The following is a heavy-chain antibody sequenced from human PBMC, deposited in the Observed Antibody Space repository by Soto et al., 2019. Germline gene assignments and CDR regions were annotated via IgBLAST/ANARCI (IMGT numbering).Heavy chain of an antibody. CDR3: ARDDKVFFES. J-gene: IGHJ4*02. V-gene: IGHV3-7*01. D-gene: IGHD3-22*01. CDR1: GFTFSRYW. CDR2: IKHDGSEK. Sequence: PGGSLRLSCAASGFTFSRYWMSWVRQAPGKGLEWVANIKHDGSEKYYVDSVKGRFTISSDNANNSVYLQMNSVRAEDTAVYYCARDDKVFFESWGQGTLVTVSS.